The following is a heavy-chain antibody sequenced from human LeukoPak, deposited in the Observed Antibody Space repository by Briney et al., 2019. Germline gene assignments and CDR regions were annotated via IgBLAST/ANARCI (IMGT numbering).Heavy chain of an antibody. V-gene: IGHV4-59*01. CDR1: GGSISEYY. CDR2: IYYSGST. CDR3: ARGLLGYSSSWLGVAFDI. Sequence: SETLSLTCTVSGGSISEYYWTWIRQPPGKGLEWVGYIYYSGSTNYNPSLKSRLTISVDTSKSQFSLKLSSVTAADTAVYYCARGLLGYSSSWLGVAFDIWGQGTMVSVSS. D-gene: IGHD6-13*01. J-gene: IGHJ3*02.